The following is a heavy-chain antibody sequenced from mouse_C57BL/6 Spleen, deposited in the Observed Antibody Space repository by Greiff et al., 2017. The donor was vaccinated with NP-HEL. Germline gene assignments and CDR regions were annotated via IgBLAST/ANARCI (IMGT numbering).Heavy chain of an antibody. J-gene: IGHJ4*01. CDR2: ISSGSSTI. V-gene: IGHV5-17*01. CDR1: GFTFSDYG. Sequence: DVMLVESGGGLVKPGGSLKLSCAASGFTFSDYGMHWVRQAPEKGLEWVAYISSGSSTIYYADTVKGRFTIHRDNAKNTLFLQMTSLRSEDTAMYYCARRYYYAMDYWGQGTSVTVSS. CDR3: ARRYYYAMDY.